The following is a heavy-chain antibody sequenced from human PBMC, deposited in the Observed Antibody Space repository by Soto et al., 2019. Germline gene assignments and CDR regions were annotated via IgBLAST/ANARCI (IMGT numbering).Heavy chain of an antibody. V-gene: IGHV4-30-4*01. J-gene: IGHJ5*02. CDR2: IYYSGST. CDR3: ARGGYDFWSGYYTGSAWFDP. D-gene: IGHD3-3*01. CDR1: GGSISSDDYY. Sequence: SETLSLTCTVSGGSISSDDYYWSWIRQPPGKGLEWIGYIYYSGSTYYNPSLKSRVTISVDTSKNQFSLKLSSVTAADTAVYYCARGGYDFWSGYYTGSAWFDPWGQGTLVTVSS.